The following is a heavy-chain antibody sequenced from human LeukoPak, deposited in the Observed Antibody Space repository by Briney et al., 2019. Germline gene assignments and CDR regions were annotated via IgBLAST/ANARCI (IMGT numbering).Heavy chain of an antibody. CDR1: GGSISSYY. CDR2: IYYSGST. J-gene: IGHJ4*02. D-gene: IGHD1-26*01. V-gene: IGHV4-59*08. Sequence: SETLSLTCTVFGGSISSYYWSWIRQPPGKGLEWIGDIYYSGSTNYNPSLKSRVTISVDTSKNQFSLRLSSVTAADTAVYYSARLASGSYGPLTPFDYWGQGTLVTVSS. CDR3: ARLASGSYGPLTPFDY.